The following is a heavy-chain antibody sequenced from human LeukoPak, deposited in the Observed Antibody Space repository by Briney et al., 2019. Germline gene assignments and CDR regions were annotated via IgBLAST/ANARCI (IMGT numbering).Heavy chain of an antibody. Sequence: GASVKVSCKASGYTFTSYDINWVRQATGQGLEWMGWMNPNSGNAGYAQKFQGRVTMTRNSSINTAYMEVSSLRSDDSAVYYCARGAREVIVVITKYYVDFWGQGTLVTVSS. J-gene: IGHJ4*02. D-gene: IGHD3-22*01. CDR2: MNPNSGNA. V-gene: IGHV1-8*01. CDR1: GYTFTSYD. CDR3: ARGAREVIVVITKYYVDF.